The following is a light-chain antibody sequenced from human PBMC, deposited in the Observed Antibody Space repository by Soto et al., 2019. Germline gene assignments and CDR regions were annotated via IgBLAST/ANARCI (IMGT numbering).Light chain of an antibody. J-gene: IGKJ1*01. CDR2: GAS. CDR1: QGIGSW. CDR3: QQANSFPPWT. V-gene: IGKV1-12*01. Sequence: DIQMTQSPSSVSASVGDRVTITCRASQGIGSWLAWYQQKPGKAPNLLIYGASRLQSGLPSRFSGSGSGTDFTLTISSLQPEDFATYFCQQANSFPPWTFGQGTKVEIK.